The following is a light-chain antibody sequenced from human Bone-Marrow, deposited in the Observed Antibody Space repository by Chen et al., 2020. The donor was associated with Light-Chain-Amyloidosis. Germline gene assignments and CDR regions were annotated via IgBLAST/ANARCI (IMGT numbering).Light chain of an antibody. CDR2: AAS. J-gene: IGKJ3*01. CDR3: QQANSFPFT. Sequence: DIQMTQSPSSVSASVGDRVTITCRASLGISSRLAWYQQKPGKAPKLLIYAASSLETGVPSRFSGSGSGTEFTLTISSLQPEDFATYYCQQANSFPFTFGPGTKVNIK. V-gene: IGKV1-12*01. CDR1: LGISSR.